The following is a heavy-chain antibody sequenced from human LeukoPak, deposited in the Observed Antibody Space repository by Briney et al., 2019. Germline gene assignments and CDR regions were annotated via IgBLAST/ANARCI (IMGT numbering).Heavy chain of an antibody. Sequence: ASETVSCKASGYTFTNYGITWVRQAPGQGLEWMGWISPYKGNANYAQKVQGRVTMTTDTSTSTVYMELRSLRSDDTAVYYCATEGGWGPTDYGDNVYWGQGTLVTVSS. CDR1: GYTFTNYG. V-gene: IGHV1-18*01. CDR2: ISPYKGNA. D-gene: IGHD4-17*01. CDR3: ATEGGWGPTDYGDNVY. J-gene: IGHJ4*02.